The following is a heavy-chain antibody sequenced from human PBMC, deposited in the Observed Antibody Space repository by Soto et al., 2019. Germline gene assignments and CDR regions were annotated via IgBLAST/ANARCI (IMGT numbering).Heavy chain of an antibody. CDR2: IIPVSTTT. V-gene: IGHV1-69*06. CDR1: GGTFITYT. Sequence: QVQLVQSGAEVKKPGSSVKVSCKASGGTFITYTVSWVRQAPGQGLEWMGGIIPVSTTTSYAQKFQGRVTITADKSTSTTYMELSSLRSDDTAVYYCAKGRAGCSGGSCPLGWYSDLWGRGTLVTVSS. J-gene: IGHJ2*01. CDR3: AKGRAGCSGGSCPLGWYSDL. D-gene: IGHD2-15*01.